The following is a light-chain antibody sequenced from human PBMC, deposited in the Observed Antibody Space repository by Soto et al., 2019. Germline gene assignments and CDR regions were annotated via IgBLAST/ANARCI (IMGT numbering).Light chain of an antibody. J-gene: IGKJ5*01. Sequence: DIVVTQYPGPLSLSPGERATLSCRASQSVSSSYLAWYQHKPGQAPRLLIYGASSRATGIPDRFSGSGSGTDFTLTINRLEPEDFAVYFCQQYGASPRFGQGTRLEIK. CDR1: QSVSSSY. V-gene: IGKV3-20*01. CDR3: QQYGASPR. CDR2: GAS.